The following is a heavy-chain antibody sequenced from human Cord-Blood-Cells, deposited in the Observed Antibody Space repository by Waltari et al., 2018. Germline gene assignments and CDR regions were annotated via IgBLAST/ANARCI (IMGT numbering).Heavy chain of an antibody. CDR3: ARVKGYRAPYYYYYGMDV. Sequence: QVQLQESGPGLVKPSETLSLTCTVSGGSISSYYWSWIRQPPGKGLEWIGYIYYSGSTNYNPSLKSRVTISVDTSKNQFSLKLSSVTAADTAVYYCARVKGYRAPYYYYYGMDVWGQGTTVTVSS. D-gene: IGHD5-12*01. J-gene: IGHJ6*02. CDR2: IYYSGST. V-gene: IGHV4-59*01. CDR1: GGSISSYY.